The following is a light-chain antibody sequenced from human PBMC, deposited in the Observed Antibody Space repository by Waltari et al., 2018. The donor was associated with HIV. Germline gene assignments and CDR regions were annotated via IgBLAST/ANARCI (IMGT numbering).Light chain of an antibody. Sequence: EIVMTQSPATLSASPGERATLSCRASQNIKNNLAWYKQKPGQAPRLLIHGASTTDTGISARFSGSGSGTEFSLTIGSLQSEDFAVYYCQQYHNWPFTFGPGTRVEMK. V-gene: IGKV3-15*01. CDR3: QQYHNWPFT. CDR1: QNIKNN. J-gene: IGKJ3*01. CDR2: GAS.